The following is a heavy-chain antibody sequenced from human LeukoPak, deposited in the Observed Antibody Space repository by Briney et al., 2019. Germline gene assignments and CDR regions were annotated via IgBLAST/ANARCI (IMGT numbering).Heavy chain of an antibody. CDR2: IASSSSYT. Sequence: GGSLRLSCAASGFTFSDYDMSWIRQAPGKGLEWVSYIASSSSYTNYADAVKGRFTISRDNDKNSLYLQMNSLRAEDTAVYYCARKADYFDYWGQGTLVTVSS. CDR1: GFTFSDYD. V-gene: IGHV3-11*03. D-gene: IGHD2-15*01. J-gene: IGHJ4*02. CDR3: ARKADYFDY.